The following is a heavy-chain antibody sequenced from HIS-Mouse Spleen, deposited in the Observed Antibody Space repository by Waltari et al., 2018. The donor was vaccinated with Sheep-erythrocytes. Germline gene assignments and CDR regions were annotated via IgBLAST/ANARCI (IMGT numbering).Heavy chain of an antibody. J-gene: IGHJ4*02. V-gene: IGHV3-30*18. Sequence: QVQLVESGGGEVQPGRSLRLSCAASGFTFSSYGMHWVRQAPGKGREWVEVISYEGSTEYYADAVKGRFTSSRDNSQNTLYLQMNSLRAEDTAVYYCAKDRRGFWDYWGQGTLVTVSS. CDR3: AKDRRGFWDY. D-gene: IGHD3-10*01. CDR2: ISYEGSTE. CDR1: GFTFSSYG.